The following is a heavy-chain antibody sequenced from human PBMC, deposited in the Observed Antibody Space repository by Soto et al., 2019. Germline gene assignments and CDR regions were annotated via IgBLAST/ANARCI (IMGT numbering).Heavy chain of an antibody. CDR3: TLDELGFVDWLYDY. CDR1: GFTFSNAW. Sequence: EVQLVESGGGLVKPGGSLRLSCAASGFTFSNAWMSWVRQAPGKGLEWVGRIKSKTDGGTTEYAAPVKGRFTISSDDSKNTLYLQMNSLNTEDTAVYYCTLDELGFVDWLYDYWGQGTLVTVSS. D-gene: IGHD3-3*01. J-gene: IGHJ4*02. V-gene: IGHV3-15*01. CDR2: IKSKTDGGTT.